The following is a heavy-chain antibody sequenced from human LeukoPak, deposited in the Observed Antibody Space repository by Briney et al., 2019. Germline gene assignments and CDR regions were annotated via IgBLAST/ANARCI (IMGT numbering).Heavy chain of an antibody. V-gene: IGHV3-30*03. CDR1: GFTFSSYG. CDR3: ARVPLTYYDFWSGYLDYYYGMDV. D-gene: IGHD3-3*01. Sequence: GRSLRLSCAASGFTFSSYGMHWVRQAPGKGLEWVAVISYDGSNKYYADSVKGRFTISRDNSKNTLYLQMNSLRAEDTAVYYCARVPLTYYDFWSGYLDYYYGMDVWGQGTTVTVSS. J-gene: IGHJ6*02. CDR2: ISYDGSNK.